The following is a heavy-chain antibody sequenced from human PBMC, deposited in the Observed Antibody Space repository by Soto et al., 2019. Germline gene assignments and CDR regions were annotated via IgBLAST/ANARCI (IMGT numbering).Heavy chain of an antibody. J-gene: IGHJ6*01. CDR3: ASGIDFYYAMDV. V-gene: IGHV4-38-2*01. Sequence: TSETLSLTCAVSGYSISSGYYWGCIRQPPGKGLEWIGSIYHSGSTYYNASLKSRVTISVDTSKNQFSLKLTSVTDADTAVYYCASGIDFYYAMDVWGQGTTVTVSS. CDR2: IYHSGST. CDR1: GYSISSGYY.